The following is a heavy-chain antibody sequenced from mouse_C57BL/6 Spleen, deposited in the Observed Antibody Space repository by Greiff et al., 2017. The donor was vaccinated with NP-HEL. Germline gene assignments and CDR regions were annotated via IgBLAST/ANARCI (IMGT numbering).Heavy chain of an antibody. CDR2: IWSDGST. J-gene: IGHJ4*01. Sequence: VKVVESGPGLVAPSESLSITCTVSGFSLTSYGVHWVRQPPGKGLEWLVVIWSDGSTSYNSALKSRLSISKDNSKSQVFLKMNSLQTDDTAMYYCARHSSYAMDYWGQGTSVTVSS. V-gene: IGHV2-6-1*01. D-gene: IGHD2-12*01. CDR1: GFSLTSYG. CDR3: ARHSSYAMDY.